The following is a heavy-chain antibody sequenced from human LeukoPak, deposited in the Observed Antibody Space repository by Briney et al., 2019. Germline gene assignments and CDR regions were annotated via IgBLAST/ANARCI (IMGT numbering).Heavy chain of an antibody. CDR1: GGSISSYY. CDR3: VGTWVGAQYYFDY. V-gene: IGHV4-59*01. D-gene: IGHD1-26*01. J-gene: IGHJ4*02. CDR2: IYYSGST. Sequence: SATLSLTCTVSGGSISSYYWSWIRQPPGKGLEWIGYIYYSGSTNYNPSLKSRVTISVDTSKNQFSPKLSSVTAADTAVYYCVGTWVGAQYYFDYWGQGTLVTVSS.